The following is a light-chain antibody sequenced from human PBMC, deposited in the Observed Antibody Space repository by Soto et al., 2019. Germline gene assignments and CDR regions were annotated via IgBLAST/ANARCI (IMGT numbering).Light chain of an antibody. CDR1: QNVSNY. J-gene: IGKJ1*01. CDR3: QQTYSTPRT. Sequence: DIQMTQSPSSLSASVGDRVTITCRASQNVSNYFNWYQQKPGKAPKLLIYAASSLQSGVPSRFSGSGSGTDFTLTISSLQPEDFATYYCQQTYSTPRTLGQGTKVDIK. V-gene: IGKV1-39*01. CDR2: AAS.